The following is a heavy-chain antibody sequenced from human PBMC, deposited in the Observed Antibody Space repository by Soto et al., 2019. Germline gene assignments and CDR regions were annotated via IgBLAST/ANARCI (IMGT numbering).Heavy chain of an antibody. V-gene: IGHV3-23*01. CDR1: GFTFSSYA. CDR3: AKRDGYTFDN. J-gene: IGHJ4*02. Sequence: GGSLRLSCAASGFTFSSYAMSWVRQAPGEGLEWVSAISGSGGSTYYADSVKGRFTISRDNSKNTLYLQMDSLRAEDTAVYYCAKRDGYTFDNWGRGALVTVSS. CDR2: ISGSGGST. D-gene: IGHD5-12*01.